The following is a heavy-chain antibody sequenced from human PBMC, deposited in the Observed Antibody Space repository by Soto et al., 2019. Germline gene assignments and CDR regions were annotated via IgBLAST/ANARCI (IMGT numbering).Heavy chain of an antibody. D-gene: IGHD3-3*01. CDR2: IIPIFGTA. CDR1: GGTFSSYA. V-gene: IGHV1-69*13. Sequence: GASVKVSCKASGGTFSSYAISWVRQAPGQGLEWMGGIIPIFGTANYAQKFQGRVTITADESTSTAYMELSSLRSEDTAVYYCARSGRFLEWHAGFDPWGQGTLVTVS. CDR3: ARSGRFLEWHAGFDP. J-gene: IGHJ5*02.